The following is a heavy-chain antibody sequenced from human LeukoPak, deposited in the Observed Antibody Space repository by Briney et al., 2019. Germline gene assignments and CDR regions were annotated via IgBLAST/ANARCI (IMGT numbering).Heavy chain of an antibody. CDR3: AKRRQQLVTPGVDWFDP. Sequence: GGSLRLSCAASGFTFSSYGMHWVRQAPGKGLEWVAFIRYDGSNKYFADSVKGRFTISRDNSKNTLYLQMNSLTPEDTAVYYCAKRRQQLVTPGVDWFDPWGQGNLVTVSS. CDR1: GFTFSSYG. V-gene: IGHV3-30*02. CDR2: IRYDGSNK. J-gene: IGHJ5*02. D-gene: IGHD6-13*01.